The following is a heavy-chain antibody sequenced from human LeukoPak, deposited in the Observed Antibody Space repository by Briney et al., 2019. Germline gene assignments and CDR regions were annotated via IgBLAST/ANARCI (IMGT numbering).Heavy chain of an antibody. J-gene: IGHJ4*02. V-gene: IGHV4-38-2*02. D-gene: IGHD3-22*01. CDR1: GYSISSGYY. Sequence: SETLSLTCTVSGYSISSGYYWGWIRQPPGKGLEWIGSIYHSGSTYYNPSLKSRVTISVDTSKNQFSLKLSSVTAADTAVYYCARATLEDYYDSSGYYHDYWGQGTLVTVSS. CDR3: ARATLEDYYDSSGYYHDY. CDR2: IYHSGST.